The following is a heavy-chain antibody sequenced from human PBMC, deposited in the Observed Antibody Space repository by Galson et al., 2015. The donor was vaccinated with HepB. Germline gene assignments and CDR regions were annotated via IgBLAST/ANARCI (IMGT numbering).Heavy chain of an antibody. V-gene: IGHV3-21*01. D-gene: IGHD5-18*01. CDR3: ARDTPTAPRRNNFDY. Sequence: SLRLSCAASGFTFSSYSMNWVRQAPGKGLEWVSSISSSSSYIYYADSVKGRFTISRDNAKNSLYLQMNSLRAEDTAVYYCARDTPTAPRRNNFDYWGQGTLVTVSS. CDR2: ISSSSSYI. J-gene: IGHJ4*02. CDR1: GFTFSSYS.